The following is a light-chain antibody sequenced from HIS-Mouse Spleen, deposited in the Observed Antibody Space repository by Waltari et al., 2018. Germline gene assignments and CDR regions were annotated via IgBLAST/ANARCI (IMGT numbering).Light chain of an antibody. Sequence: QSVLTQPPSASGTPGQRGTISCSGTSSNIGSNYVYWYPQHPGTAPKLLIYRNNQRPSGVPDRFSGSKSGTSASLAISGLRSEDEADYYCAAWDDSLSGPVFGGGTKLTVL. CDR2: RNN. J-gene: IGLJ3*02. CDR1: SSNIGSNY. V-gene: IGLV1-47*01. CDR3: AAWDDSLSGPV.